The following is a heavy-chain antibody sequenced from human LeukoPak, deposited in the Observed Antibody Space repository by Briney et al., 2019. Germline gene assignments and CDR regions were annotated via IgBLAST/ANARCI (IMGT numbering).Heavy chain of an antibody. CDR2: ISSDGSRV. D-gene: IGHD5-12*01. J-gene: IGHJ4*02. CDR3: AKDGAWLRFDD. V-gene: IGHV3-74*01. CDR1: GFTFSDYW. Sequence: GGSLRLSCAASGFTFSDYWMHWVRQAPGKGLVWVSRISSDGSRVTYADSVKGRFTISRDNAKNTLYLQMENLRAEDTAVYYCAKDGAWLRFDDWGQGILVTVSS.